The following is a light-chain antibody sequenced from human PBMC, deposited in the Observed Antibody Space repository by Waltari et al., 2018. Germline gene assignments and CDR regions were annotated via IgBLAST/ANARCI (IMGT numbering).Light chain of an antibody. Sequence: EFVLTQSPATLSLSPGERATLSCRASQSVSGFLAWYQQKPGQAPRLLIFDTSNRATGIPARFSGSGSGTDCTLTISSLEPEDFAVDYCQHRSDWPLYTFGQGTTVEIK. CDR2: DTS. J-gene: IGKJ2*01. V-gene: IGKV3-11*01. CDR1: QSVSGF. CDR3: QHRSDWPLYT.